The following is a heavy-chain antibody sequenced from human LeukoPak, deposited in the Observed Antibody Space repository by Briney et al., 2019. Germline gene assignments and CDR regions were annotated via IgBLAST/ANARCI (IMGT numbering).Heavy chain of an antibody. CDR3: ARGCVPAYYYMYV. V-gene: IGHV4-4*07. Sequence: PSVTLSLTCTVSGGSSRSYYWSWIRQPAGKGREWIRHIYTSGRNNFNPSLKSRVTMSLDTSTNQFSLKLSTVAGTDTAVYYCARGCVPAYYYMYVWGKGTTVTVSS. D-gene: IGHD2-2*01. J-gene: IGHJ6*03. CDR2: IYTSGRN. CDR1: GGSSRSYY.